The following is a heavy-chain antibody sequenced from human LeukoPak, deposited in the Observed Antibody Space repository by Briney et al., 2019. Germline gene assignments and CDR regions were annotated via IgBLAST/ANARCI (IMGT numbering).Heavy chain of an antibody. CDR3: ARDSRYCGGDCFDP. CDR2: ISGSGGST. J-gene: IGHJ5*02. CDR1: GFTFSSYG. V-gene: IGHV3-23*01. Sequence: GGSLRLSCAASGFTFSSYGMSWVRQAPGKGLEWVSAISGSGGSTYYADSVKGRFTISRDNSKNTLYLQMNSLRAEDTAVYYCARDSRYCGGDCFDPWGQGTLVTVSS. D-gene: IGHD2-21*01.